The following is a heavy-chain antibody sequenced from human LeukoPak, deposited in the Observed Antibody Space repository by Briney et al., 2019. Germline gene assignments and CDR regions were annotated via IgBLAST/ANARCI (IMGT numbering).Heavy chain of an antibody. CDR2: IYYSGST. V-gene: IGHV4-39*07. Sequence: PSETLSLTCTVSGGSISGSSYYWGWIRQPPGKGLEWIGSIYYSGSTYYNPSLKSRVTISVDTSKNQFSLKLSSVTAADTAVYYCATLAHPVVVVLTRDGMDVWGQGTTVTVSS. CDR3: ATLAHPVVVVLTRDGMDV. J-gene: IGHJ6*02. CDR1: GGSISGSSYY. D-gene: IGHD2-15*01.